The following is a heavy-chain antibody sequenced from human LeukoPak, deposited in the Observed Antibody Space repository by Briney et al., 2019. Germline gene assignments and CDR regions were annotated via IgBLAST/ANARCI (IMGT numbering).Heavy chain of an antibody. D-gene: IGHD2-2*03. CDR2: IIPNSGGT. J-gene: IGHJ4*02. V-gene: IGHV1-2*02. CDR3: ARVVDIVVVPAARVVYFDY. Sequence: ASVTVSCKASGSTFTGNSMHWVRQAPGQGLEWMGWIIPNSGGTTYAQKFQSSVTMTRDTSISTAYMEQSRLRSDDTAVYYCARVVDIVVVPAARVVYFDYWGQGTLVTVSS. CDR1: GSTFTGNS.